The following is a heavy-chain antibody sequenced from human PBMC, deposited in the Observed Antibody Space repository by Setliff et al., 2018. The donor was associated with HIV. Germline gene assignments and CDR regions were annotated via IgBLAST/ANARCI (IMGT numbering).Heavy chain of an antibody. CDR3: ARRYGDYKIGDWFFDL. D-gene: IGHD4-17*01. Sequence: KTSETLSLTCAVSGGSISSGGYYWNWIRQHPGKGLEWIGYIYYSGTTYYNPSLKSRVTISVDKSKNQFSLKLNSVTAADTAVYYCARRYGDYKIGDWFFDLWGRGTLVTVSS. CDR2: IYYSGTT. V-gene: IGHV4-31*11. J-gene: IGHJ2*01. CDR1: GGSISSGGYY.